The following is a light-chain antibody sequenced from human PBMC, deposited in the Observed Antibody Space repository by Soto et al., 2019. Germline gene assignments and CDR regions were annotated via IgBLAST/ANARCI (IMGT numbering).Light chain of an antibody. CDR2: GAS. J-gene: IGKJ1*01. CDR1: QSVSSD. Sequence: EIVMTQSPATLSVSPGERATLSCRASQSVSSDLAWYHQKPGQAPRLLIYGASTRATGIPARFSGGGSGTEFTLTINSLQPEDFAVYYCQQYNNWPRTFGQGTKVDIK. CDR3: QQYNNWPRT. V-gene: IGKV3-15*01.